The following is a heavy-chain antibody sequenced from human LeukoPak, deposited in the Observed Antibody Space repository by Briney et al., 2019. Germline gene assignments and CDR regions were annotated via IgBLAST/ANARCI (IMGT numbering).Heavy chain of an antibody. CDR1: GYTFTSYY. J-gene: IGHJ4*02. CDR3: ARDSRVVPHQADY. D-gene: IGHD4-23*01. Sequence: ASVKVSCKASGYTFTSYYMHWVRQAPGQGLEWMGIINPSGGSTSYAQKFQGRVTITRDMSTSTVYMELRSLRSDDTAVYYCARDSRVVPHQADYWGQGTLVTVSS. CDR2: INPSGGST. V-gene: IGHV1-46*01.